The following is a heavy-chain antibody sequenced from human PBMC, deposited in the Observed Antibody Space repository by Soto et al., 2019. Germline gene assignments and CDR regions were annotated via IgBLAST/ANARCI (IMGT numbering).Heavy chain of an antibody. Sequence: GESLKISCKGSGYSFTSYWISWVRQMPGKGLEWMGRIDPSDSYTNYSPSFQGHVTISADKSISTACLQWSSLKASDTAMYYCASRYCSSTSCYGFYYYYGMDVWGQGTTVTVSS. CDR3: ASRYCSSTSCYGFYYYYGMDV. V-gene: IGHV5-10-1*01. CDR1: GYSFTSYW. CDR2: IDPSDSYT. J-gene: IGHJ6*02. D-gene: IGHD2-2*01.